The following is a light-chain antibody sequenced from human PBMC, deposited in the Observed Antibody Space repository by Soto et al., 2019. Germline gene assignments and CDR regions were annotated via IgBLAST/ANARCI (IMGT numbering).Light chain of an antibody. CDR3: NSYTGSSTYV. V-gene: IGLV2-18*02. CDR1: SSDVGSYNR. Sequence: QSALTQPPSVSGSPGQSVAISCTGTSSDVGSYNRVSWYQQPLGAAPKLMIYEVSNRPSGVPDRFSGSKSGNTASLTISGLQAEDEADYYCNSYTGSSTYVFGTGTKVTV. J-gene: IGLJ1*01. CDR2: EVS.